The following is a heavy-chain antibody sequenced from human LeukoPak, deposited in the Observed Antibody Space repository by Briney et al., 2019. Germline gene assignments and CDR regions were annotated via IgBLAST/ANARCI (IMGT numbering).Heavy chain of an antibody. D-gene: IGHD4-11*01. CDR2: INSDGSST. Sequence: GGSLRLSCAASGFTFSSYWMHWVRQAPGKGLVWVTRINSDGSSTSYVDSVKGRFTISRDNAKNTLYLQMNSLRAEDTAVYYCARDTYSNYSRGEIYYYYGMDVWGQGTTVTVSS. V-gene: IGHV3-74*01. J-gene: IGHJ6*02. CDR3: ARDTYSNYSRGEIYYYYGMDV. CDR1: GFTFSSYW.